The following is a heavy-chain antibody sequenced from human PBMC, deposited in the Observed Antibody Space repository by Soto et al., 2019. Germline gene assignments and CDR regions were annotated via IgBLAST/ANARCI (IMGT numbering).Heavy chain of an antibody. J-gene: IGHJ4*02. CDR3: ARDRYPLDY. Sequence: GGSLRLCCAASGFTFSDHYMDWVRQAPGKGLEWVGRTRNKANSYTTEYAASVKGRFTISRDNSKNTLYLQMNSLRADDTAVYYCARDRYPLDYWGQGTLVTVSS. CDR1: GFTFSDHY. V-gene: IGHV3-72*01. D-gene: IGHD1-20*01. CDR2: TRNKANSYTT.